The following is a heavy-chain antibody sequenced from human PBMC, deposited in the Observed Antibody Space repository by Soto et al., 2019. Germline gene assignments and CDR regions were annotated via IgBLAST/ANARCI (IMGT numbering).Heavy chain of an antibody. J-gene: IGHJ4*02. V-gene: IGHV4-30-4*01. Sequence: SETLSLTCTVSGGSISSGDYYWSWIRQPPGKGLEWIGYIYYSGSTYYNPSLKSRVTISVDTSKNQFSLKLSSVTAADTAVYYCAREGSPTVTPYWGQGTLVTVSS. CDR1: GGSISSGDYY. CDR2: IYYSGST. CDR3: AREGSPTVTPY. D-gene: IGHD4-17*01.